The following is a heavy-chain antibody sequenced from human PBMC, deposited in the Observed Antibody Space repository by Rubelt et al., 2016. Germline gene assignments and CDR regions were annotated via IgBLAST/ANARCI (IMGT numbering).Heavy chain of an antibody. CDR3: ARDLGSERTRGAFDI. CDR2: ISAYNGNT. V-gene: IGHV1-18*01. D-gene: IGHD3-10*01. Sequence: QAPGQGLEWMGWISAYNGNTNYAQKLQGRVTMTTDTSTSTAYMELRSLRSDDTAVYYCARDLGSERTRGAFDIWGQGTMVTVSS. J-gene: IGHJ3*02.